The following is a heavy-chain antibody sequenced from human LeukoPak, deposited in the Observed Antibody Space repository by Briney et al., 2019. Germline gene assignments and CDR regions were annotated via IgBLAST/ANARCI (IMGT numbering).Heavy chain of an antibody. CDR1: GFTFSTYE. D-gene: IGHD2-8*01. Sequence: PGGSLRLSCAASGFTFSTYEMNWVRQAPGKGLEWVSYISSSGSTIYYADSVRGRFTISRDNAKNSLYLQMNSLRAEDTAVYYCARVKTVLIKYFDYWGQGTLATVSS. CDR3: ARVKTVLIKYFDY. V-gene: IGHV3-48*03. CDR2: ISSSGSTI. J-gene: IGHJ4*02.